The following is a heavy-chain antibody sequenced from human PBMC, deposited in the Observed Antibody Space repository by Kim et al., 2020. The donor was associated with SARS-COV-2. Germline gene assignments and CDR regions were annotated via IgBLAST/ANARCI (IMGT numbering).Heavy chain of an antibody. V-gene: IGHV3-21*01. Sequence: GGSLRLSCAASGFTFSRYSMNWVRQAPGKGLECVSSISSGGSYIYYADSVKGRFTISRDNAKNSLYLQMDSLRAEDTAVYYCARDFGDYDRVSWGQGTLVTVSS. D-gene: IGHD3-10*01. CDR1: GFTFSRYS. CDR2: ISSGGSYI. CDR3: ARDFGDYDRVS. J-gene: IGHJ5*02.